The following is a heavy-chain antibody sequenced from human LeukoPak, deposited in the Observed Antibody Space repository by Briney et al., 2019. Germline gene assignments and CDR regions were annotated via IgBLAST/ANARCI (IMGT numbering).Heavy chain of an antibody. CDR2: ISWDSGSV. J-gene: IGHJ4*02. D-gene: IGHD3-16*01. V-gene: IGHV3-9*01. CDR1: GFTFDDYA. Sequence: PGRSLRLSCAASGFTFDDYAMHWVRQAPGKGLEWVSGISWDSGSVDSADSVKGRFTISRDNARNSLYLQMNSLRAEDTALYYCAKGLARFRDLYYFDYWGQGTLVTVSS. CDR3: AKGLARFRDLYYFDY.